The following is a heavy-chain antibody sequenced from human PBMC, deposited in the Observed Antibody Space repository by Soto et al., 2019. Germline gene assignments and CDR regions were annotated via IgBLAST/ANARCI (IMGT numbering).Heavy chain of an antibody. D-gene: IGHD6-6*01. CDR3: PKPWVTSITDRPPRFDY. CDR1: DFTFSTYS. V-gene: IGHV3-23*01. J-gene: IGHJ4*02. CDR2: ISDSVDIT. Sequence: PXESLRLSCAASDFTFSTYSMTWVRQAPGRGLQWVATISDSVDITYYADSVKGRFTISRDNSRNTLYLQMNNLRAEDTALYYCPKPWVTSITDRPPRFDYCGRGTLVTVSS.